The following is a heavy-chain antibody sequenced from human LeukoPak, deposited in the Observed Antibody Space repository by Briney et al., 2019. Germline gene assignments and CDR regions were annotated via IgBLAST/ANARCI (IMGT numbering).Heavy chain of an antibody. CDR1: GGSISSSNYY. V-gene: IGHV4-39*01. D-gene: IGHD6-19*01. J-gene: IGHJ5*02. Sequence: SETLSLTCTVSGGSISSSNYYWGWIRQPPGMGPEWIGSISYSGGTFYNPSLKSRVIISADTSKNQFSLKLTSLTAADTALYYCARHGNSGWFRNWFDPWGQGTLVTVSS. CDR2: ISYSGGT. CDR3: ARHGNSGWFRNWFDP.